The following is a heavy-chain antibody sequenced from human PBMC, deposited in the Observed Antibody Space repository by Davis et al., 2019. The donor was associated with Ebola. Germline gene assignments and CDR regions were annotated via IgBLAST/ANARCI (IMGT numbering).Heavy chain of an antibody. D-gene: IGHD6-19*01. CDR3: ASVGTDSSGWYLDY. Sequence: KVSCKASGYTFTSYAMHWVRQMPGKGLEWMGIIYPGDSDTRYSPSFQGQVTISADKSISTAYLQWSSLKASDTAMYYCASVGTDSSGWYLDYWGQGTLVTVSS. V-gene: IGHV5-51*01. J-gene: IGHJ4*02. CDR1: GYTFTSYA. CDR2: IYPGDSDT.